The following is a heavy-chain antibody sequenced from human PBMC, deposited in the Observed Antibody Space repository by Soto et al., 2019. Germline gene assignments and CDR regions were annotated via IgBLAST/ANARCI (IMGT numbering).Heavy chain of an antibody. V-gene: IGHV3-23*01. CDR3: AKGPGGSGSLTPRVDF. Sequence: EVQLLESGGGLVQPGGSLRLSCAASGFTFNNYAMTWVRQAPGKGLEWVSAISGGGDTTSYADSVKGRFTVSRDGSQNTLYQHMGSLRAEDTALYYCAKGPGGSGSLTPRVDFWGQGTLVTVSS. CDR2: ISGGGDTT. CDR1: GFTFNNYA. J-gene: IGHJ4*02. D-gene: IGHD3-10*01.